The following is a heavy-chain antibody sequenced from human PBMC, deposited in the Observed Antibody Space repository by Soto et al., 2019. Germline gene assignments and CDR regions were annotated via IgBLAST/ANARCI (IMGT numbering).Heavy chain of an antibody. V-gene: IGHV3-64D*06. Sequence: PGWSLRLSCSASVFTFSSYAMHWFRQAPGKGLEYVSAISSNGGSTYYADSVKGRFTISRDNSKNTLYLQMSSLRAEDTAVYYCVKGRDIVATIAYYGMDVWGQGTTVTVSS. D-gene: IGHD5-12*01. CDR2: ISSNGGST. CDR1: VFTFSSYA. J-gene: IGHJ6*02. CDR3: VKGRDIVATIAYYGMDV.